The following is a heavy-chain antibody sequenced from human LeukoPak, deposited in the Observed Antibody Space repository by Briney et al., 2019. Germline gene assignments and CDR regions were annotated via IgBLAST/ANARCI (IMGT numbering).Heavy chain of an antibody. V-gene: IGHV7-4-1*02. CDR1: GYTFTNYA. J-gene: IGHJ3*02. CDR2: INTNTGNP. D-gene: IGHD2-2*01. Sequence: ASVKVSCKASGYTFTNYAMNWVRQAPGQGLEWMGWINTNTGNPTYAQDFTGRFAFSLDTSVSTAYLQISSLKADDTAVYYCARDPMGYCSSTSCYPSAFDIWGQGTMVTVSS. CDR3: ARDPMGYCSSTSCYPSAFDI.